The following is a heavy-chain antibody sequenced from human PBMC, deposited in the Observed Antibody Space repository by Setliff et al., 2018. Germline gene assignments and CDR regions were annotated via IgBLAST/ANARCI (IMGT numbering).Heavy chain of an antibody. D-gene: IGHD3-22*01. CDR1: GFTFSSYR. CDR2: IWDDGGNK. J-gene: IGHJ3*01. V-gene: IGHV3-33*08. Sequence: PGGSLRLSCAASGFTFSSYRMHWVRQAPGKGLEWVAVIWDDGGNKYHADSVKGRFTISRDNSKNTLYLQMNSLRAEDTAVYYCAKAMIVVPRTPDAFDVWGQGTMVTVSS. CDR3: AKAMIVVPRTPDAFDV.